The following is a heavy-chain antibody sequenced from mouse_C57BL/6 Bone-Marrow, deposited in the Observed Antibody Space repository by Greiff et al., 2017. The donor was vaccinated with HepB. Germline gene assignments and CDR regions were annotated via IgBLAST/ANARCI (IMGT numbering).Heavy chain of an antibody. CDR1: GYTFTSYW. Sequence: QVQLQHPGAELVKPGASVKLSCKASGYTFTSYWMHWVKQRPGQGLEWIGMIHPISGSTNYNEKFKSKATVTVDKSPSTAYMQLSSLTSEDSAVYYCDLLDYAMDYWGQGASVTVSS. D-gene: IGHD2-1*01. CDR2: IHPISGST. V-gene: IGHV1-64*01. CDR3: DLLDYAMDY. J-gene: IGHJ4*01.